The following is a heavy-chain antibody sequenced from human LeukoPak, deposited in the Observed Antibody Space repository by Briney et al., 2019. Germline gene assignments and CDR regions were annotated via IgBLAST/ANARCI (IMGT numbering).Heavy chain of an antibody. V-gene: IGHV3-9*03. CDR3: AQDIEPRAAAGTFWFDP. CDR2: ISWNSGSI. Sequence: PGGSLRLSRAASGFTFDDYAMHWVRQAPGKGLEWVSGISWNSGSIGYADSVKGRFTISRDNAKNSLYLQMNSLRAEDMALYYCAQDIEPRAAAGTFWFDPWGQGTLVTVSS. J-gene: IGHJ5*02. D-gene: IGHD6-13*01. CDR1: GFTFDDYA.